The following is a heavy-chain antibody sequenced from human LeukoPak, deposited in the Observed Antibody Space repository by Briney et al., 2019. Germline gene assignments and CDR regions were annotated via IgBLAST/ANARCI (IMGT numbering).Heavy chain of an antibody. J-gene: IGHJ4*02. Sequence: LSLTCPVAGGSISSSSYYWSWLRQAPGKGLEWVTDISSSGSTIYYADSVKGRVTISRDNDKNPLYLQMNGLRAEDTAVYYCARVLSGITMINYFDYWGQGTLVTVSS. D-gene: IGHD3-22*01. V-gene: IGHV3-11*04. CDR2: ISSSGSTI. CDR1: GGSISSSSYY. CDR3: ARVLSGITMINYFDY.